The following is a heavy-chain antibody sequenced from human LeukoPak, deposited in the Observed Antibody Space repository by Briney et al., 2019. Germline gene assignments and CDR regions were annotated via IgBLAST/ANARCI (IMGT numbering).Heavy chain of an antibody. CDR2: INHSGST. CDR3: ARLRITMVRGVFEGPNWFDP. J-gene: IGHJ5*02. CDR1: GGSFSGYY. V-gene: IGHV4-34*01. Sequence: SETLSLTCAVYGGSFSGYYWSWIRQPPGKGLEWIGEINHSGSTNYNPSLKSRVTISVDTSKNQFSLELSSVTAADTAVYYCARLRITMVRGVFEGPNWFDPWGQGTLVTVSS. D-gene: IGHD3-10*01.